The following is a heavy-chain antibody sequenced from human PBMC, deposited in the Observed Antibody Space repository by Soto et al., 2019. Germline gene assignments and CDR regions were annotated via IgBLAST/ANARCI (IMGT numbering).Heavy chain of an antibody. Sequence: QVQLVQSGAKVKKPGSSVKVSCKTSGGTFSTYSIVWVRQAPGEGLEWMGGIIPIFGTANYAQKFQDRVTITADKSTNTAFMELSSLKSEDTAMYYCASSSGNNYGVGTNYYFDYWGHGTLVTVSS. CDR2: IIPIFGTA. CDR3: ASSSGNNYGVGTNYYFDY. J-gene: IGHJ4*01. CDR1: GGTFSTYS. D-gene: IGHD1-26*01. V-gene: IGHV1-69*06.